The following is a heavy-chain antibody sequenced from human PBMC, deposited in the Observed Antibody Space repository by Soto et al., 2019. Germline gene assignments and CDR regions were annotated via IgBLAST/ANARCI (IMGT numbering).Heavy chain of an antibody. CDR1: GGTFSTYP. D-gene: IGHD6-13*01. Sequence: QVQLVQSGAEVRMPGSSLKVACKASGGTFSTYPINWVRQAPGQGLEWMGGIIPLFGTTNYAQKFKGRVTITADESTSKAYMELSSLRAEDAAVYYCARGATQGSSWYCWFDPWGPGTLVTVSS. V-gene: IGHV1-69*01. CDR2: IIPLFGTT. CDR3: ARGATQGSSWYCWFDP. J-gene: IGHJ5*02.